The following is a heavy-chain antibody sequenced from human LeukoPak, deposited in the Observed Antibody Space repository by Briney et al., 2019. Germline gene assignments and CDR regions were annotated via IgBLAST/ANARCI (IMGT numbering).Heavy chain of an antibody. CDR2: ISSGTTYI. D-gene: IGHD6-19*01. CDR3: ASSHSSGWYYFDY. V-gene: IGHV3-21*01. J-gene: IGHJ4*02. Sequence: NTGGSLRLSCAASGFTFSSFSMNWVRQAPGKGLEWVSSISSGTTYIYYADSVKGRFTISRDNAKNTLYLQMNSLRAEDTAVYYCASSHSSGWYYFDYWGQGTLVTVSS. CDR1: GFTFSSFS.